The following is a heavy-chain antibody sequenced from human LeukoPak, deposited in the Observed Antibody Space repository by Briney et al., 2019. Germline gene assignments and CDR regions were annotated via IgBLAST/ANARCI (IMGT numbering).Heavy chain of an antibody. D-gene: IGHD1-26*01. CDR3: ARDSYTGSHFEDTFDI. V-gene: IGHV4-59*01. J-gene: IGHJ3*02. Sequence: SETLSLTCTVSGGSINHYYWSWIRQPPGKGLEWIGHISYSGNTNYNSSLRSRVTISVDTSNNQFSLRLSSVTAADTAVYYCARDSYTGSHFEDTFDIWGQGTMVTVSS. CDR1: GGSINHYY. CDR2: ISYSGNT.